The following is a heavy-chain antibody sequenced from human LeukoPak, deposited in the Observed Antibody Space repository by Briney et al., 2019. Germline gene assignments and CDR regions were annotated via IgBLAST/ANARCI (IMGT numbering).Heavy chain of an antibody. CDR1: GFSFTNYA. CDR2: ISADAGST. J-gene: IGHJ4*02. Sequence: GGSLRLSCAASGFSFTNYALSWVRQAPGKGLEGVSAISADAGSTYYADSVKGRFTISRDDFKSTLYLQMNSLRAEDTAVYYCAKDTYDSGWYYFDYWGQGTLVTVSS. D-gene: IGHD6-19*01. V-gene: IGHV3-23*01. CDR3: AKDTYDSGWYYFDY.